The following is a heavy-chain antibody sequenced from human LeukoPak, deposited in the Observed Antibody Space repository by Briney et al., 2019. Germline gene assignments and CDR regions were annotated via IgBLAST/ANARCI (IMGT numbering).Heavy chain of an antibody. V-gene: IGHV4-59*01. J-gene: IGHJ3*02. Sequence: SETLSLTCTVSGGSISSYYWSWLRQPSGKGLEWIGYIYYSGSTNYNPSLKSRVTISVDTSKNQFSLKLSSVTAADTAVYYCARAGGGRGYSHVQPTHRAFDIWGQGTMVTVSS. CDR3: ARAGGGRGYSHVQPTHRAFDI. CDR2: IYYSGST. CDR1: GGSISSYY. D-gene: IGHD5-18*01.